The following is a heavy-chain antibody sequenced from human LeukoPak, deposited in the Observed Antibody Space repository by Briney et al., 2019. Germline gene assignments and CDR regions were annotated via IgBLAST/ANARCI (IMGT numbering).Heavy chain of an antibody. J-gene: IGHJ1*01. Sequence: GGSLRLSCAASGFTFDDYAMHWVRQAPGKGLEWVANIKQDGSEKYYVDSVRGRFSISRDNSKNSLYLQMNSLRADDTAVYYCARVITVYNVYEEVAEYFQYWGQGTLVTVSS. CDR1: GFTFDDYA. CDR2: IKQDGSEK. CDR3: ARVITVYNVYEEVAEYFQY. V-gene: IGHV3-7*01. D-gene: IGHD5/OR15-5a*01.